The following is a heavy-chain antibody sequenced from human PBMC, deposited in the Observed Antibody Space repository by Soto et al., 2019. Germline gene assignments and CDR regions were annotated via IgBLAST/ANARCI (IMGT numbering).Heavy chain of an antibody. CDR1: GYTFTGYY. Sequence: ASVKVSCKASGYTFTGYYMHWVQQAPGQGLEWMGWINPNSGGTNYAQKFQGRVTMTRDTSISTAYMELSRLRSDDTAVYYCARDTRSSSWGIYYYYYGMDVWGQGTTVTVSS. J-gene: IGHJ6*02. CDR3: ARDTRSSSWGIYYYYYGMDV. V-gene: IGHV1-2*02. CDR2: INPNSGGT. D-gene: IGHD6-13*01.